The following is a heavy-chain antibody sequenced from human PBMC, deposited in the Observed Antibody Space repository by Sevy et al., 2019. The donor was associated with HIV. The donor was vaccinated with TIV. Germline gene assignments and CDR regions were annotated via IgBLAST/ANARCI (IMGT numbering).Heavy chain of an antibody. Sequence: GGSLRLSCAASVFTFSNAWMSWVRQAPGKGLEWVGRIKSKTDGGTTDYAAPVKGRFTISRDDSKNTLYLQMNSLKTEDTAVYYCTTDYESDMSLYWGQGTLVTVSS. D-gene: IGHD3-3*01. V-gene: IGHV3-15*01. CDR2: IKSKTDGGTT. CDR3: TTDYESDMSLY. CDR1: VFTFSNAW. J-gene: IGHJ4*02.